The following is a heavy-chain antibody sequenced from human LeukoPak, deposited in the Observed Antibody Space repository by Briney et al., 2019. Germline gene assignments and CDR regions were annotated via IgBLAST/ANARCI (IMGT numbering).Heavy chain of an antibody. CDR3: ATADQNWNYLSDY. V-gene: IGHV1-69*05. CDR1: GGTFSSYA. D-gene: IGHD1-7*01. CDR2: IIPIFGTA. Sequence: SVKVSCKASGGTFSSYAISWVRQAPGQGLEWMGRIIPIFGTANYAQKFQGRVTITTDESTSTAYMELSSLRSDDTAVYYCATADQNWNYLSDYWGQGTLVTVSS. J-gene: IGHJ4*02.